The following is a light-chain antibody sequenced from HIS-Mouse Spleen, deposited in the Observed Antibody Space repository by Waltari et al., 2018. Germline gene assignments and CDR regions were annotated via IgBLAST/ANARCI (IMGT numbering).Light chain of an antibody. CDR2: DVS. J-gene: IGLJ1*01. CDR3: CSYAGSYTGV. V-gene: IGLV2-11*01. CDR1: SSDVGGYNY. Sequence: QSALTQPRSVSGSPGQSVTISCTGTSSDVGGYNYVSWYQQHPGNAPKLMIYDVSKRPSGVPDRFSGSKSGYTASLTISGLQAGDEAYYYCCSYAGSYTGVVGTVTTVTVL.